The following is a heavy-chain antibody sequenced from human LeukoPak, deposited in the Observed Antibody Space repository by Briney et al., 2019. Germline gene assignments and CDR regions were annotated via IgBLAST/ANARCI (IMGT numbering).Heavy chain of an antibody. CDR1: GGSISSSSYY. CDR3: ARAAAGSFDI. Sequence: SETLSLTCTVSGGSISSSSYYWGWIRQPPGKGLEWIGSIYYSGSTYYNPSLKSRVTISVDTSKNQFSLKLSSVTAADTAVYYCARAAAGSFDIWGQGTMVTVSS. V-gene: IGHV4-39*01. J-gene: IGHJ3*02. D-gene: IGHD6-13*01. CDR2: IYYSGST.